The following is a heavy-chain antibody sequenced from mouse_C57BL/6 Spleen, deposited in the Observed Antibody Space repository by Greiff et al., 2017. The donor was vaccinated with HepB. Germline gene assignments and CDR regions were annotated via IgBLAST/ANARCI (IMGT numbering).Heavy chain of an antibody. CDR3: AKGGDEPYYAMDY. V-gene: IGHV1-81*01. CDR1: GYTFTSYG. J-gene: IGHJ4*01. CDR2: IYPRSGNT. Sequence: VQLQQSGAELARPGASVKLSCKASGYTFTSYGISWVKQRTGQGLEWIGEIYPRSGNTYYNEKFKGKATLTADKSSSTAYMELRRMTSEESAVYICAKGGDEPYYAMDYWGQGTSVTVSS.